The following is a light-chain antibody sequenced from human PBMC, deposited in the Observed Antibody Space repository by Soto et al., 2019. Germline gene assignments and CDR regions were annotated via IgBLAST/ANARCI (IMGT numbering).Light chain of an antibody. CDR2: EAS. CDR1: QSVGSY. V-gene: IGKV3-11*01. CDR3: QQRANWPIT. Sequence: EIVLTQSPATLSLSPGERATLSCRASQSVGSYLAWYQQKPGQAPRLLIYEASNSATGIPARFSGSGSGADFTLTISSLEPEDFAIYYCQQRANWPITFGQGTRLEIK. J-gene: IGKJ5*01.